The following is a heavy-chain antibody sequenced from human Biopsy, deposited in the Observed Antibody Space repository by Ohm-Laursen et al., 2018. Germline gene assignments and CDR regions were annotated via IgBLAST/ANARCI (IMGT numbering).Heavy chain of an antibody. CDR3: ARGRRTSGWPYFDN. J-gene: IGHJ4*02. D-gene: IGHD6-19*01. Sequence: GTLSLTCTVSGDSINNYYWSWIRQPAGKGLEWIGRIYTSGSPNYNLSLENRVTMSVDTSKNQFYLKLYSVTAADTAVYYCARGRRTSGWPYFDNWGQGALVIVSP. CDR2: IYTSGSP. CDR1: GDSINNYY. V-gene: IGHV4-4*07.